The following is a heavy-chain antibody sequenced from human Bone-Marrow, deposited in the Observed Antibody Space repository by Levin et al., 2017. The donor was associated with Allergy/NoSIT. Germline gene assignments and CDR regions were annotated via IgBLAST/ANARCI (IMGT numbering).Heavy chain of an antibody. Sequence: PGESLKISCVASGFTVRGNYINWVRQAPGKGLEWVSIMYGDGSTYYAESVKGRFTISRDNSRNTLSLQMNSLRAEDTAVYYCATSRVVNIAEIWGQGTLVTVSS. J-gene: IGHJ4*02. V-gene: IGHV3-53*01. CDR2: MYGDGST. D-gene: IGHD2-15*01. CDR3: ATSRVVNIAEI. CDR1: GFTVRGNY.